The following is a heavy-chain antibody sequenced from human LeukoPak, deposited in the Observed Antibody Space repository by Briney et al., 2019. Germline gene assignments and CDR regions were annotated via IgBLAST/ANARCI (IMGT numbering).Heavy chain of an antibody. Sequence: GGSLRLSCAASGFTFSSYSMNWVRQAPGKGLEWVSSISSSSSYIYYADSVKGRFTISRDNAKNSLYLQMNSLRAEDTAVYYCANEAYYYYDSSGEDYWGQGTLVTVSS. CDR1: GFTFSSYS. CDR2: ISSSSSYI. J-gene: IGHJ4*02. CDR3: ANEAYYYYDSSGEDY. D-gene: IGHD3-22*01. V-gene: IGHV3-21*01.